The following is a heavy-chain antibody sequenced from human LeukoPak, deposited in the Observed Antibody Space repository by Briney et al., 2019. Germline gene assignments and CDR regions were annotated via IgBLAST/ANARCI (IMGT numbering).Heavy chain of an antibody. J-gene: IGHJ4*02. CDR2: ISSSGSTI. Sequence: QAGRSLRLSCAASGFTFSSYEMNWVRQAPGKGLEWVSYISSSGSTIYYADSVKGRFTISRDNAKNSLYLQMNSLRAEDTAVYYCAREKAQYFDWLPNPSFDYWGQGTLVTVSS. CDR3: AREKAQYFDWLPNPSFDY. CDR1: GFTFSSYE. D-gene: IGHD3-9*01. V-gene: IGHV3-48*03.